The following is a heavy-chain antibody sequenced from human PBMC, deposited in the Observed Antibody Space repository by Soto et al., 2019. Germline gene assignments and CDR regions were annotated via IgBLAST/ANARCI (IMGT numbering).Heavy chain of an antibody. J-gene: IGHJ3*02. CDR1: GGSFSGYY. CDR2: INHSGST. Sequence: SETLSLTCAVYGGSFSGYYWSWIRQPPGKGLEWIGEINHSGSTNYNPSLKSRFTISVDRSNNQFSLKLSSVTAADTAVYYCAIGPWVVTAIPAYAFDIWGQGTMVTVSS. CDR3: AIGPWVVTAIPAYAFDI. D-gene: IGHD2-21*02. V-gene: IGHV4-34*01.